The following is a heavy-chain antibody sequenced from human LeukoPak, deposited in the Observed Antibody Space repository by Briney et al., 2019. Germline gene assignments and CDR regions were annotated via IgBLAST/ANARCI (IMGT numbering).Heavy chain of an antibody. V-gene: IGHV3-53*01. CDR1: GFTVSSNY. CDR3: ASLKGGRGYSYGLDY. Sequence: GGSLRLSCAASGFTVSSNYMSWVRQAPGKGLEWVSVIYSGGSTYYADSVKGRFTISRDNSKNTLYLQMNSLRAEDTAVYYCASLKGGRGYSYGLDYWGQGTLVTVSS. J-gene: IGHJ4*02. CDR2: IYSGGST. D-gene: IGHD5-18*01.